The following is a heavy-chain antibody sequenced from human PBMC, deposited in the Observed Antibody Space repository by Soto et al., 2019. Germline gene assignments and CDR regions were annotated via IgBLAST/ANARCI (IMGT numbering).Heavy chain of an antibody. CDR3: ARQDRVVAEGRWFDP. Sequence: SETLSLTCTVSGCSISSGYHWAWIRQPPGKGLEWLGSVHYSGNTYYNPSLKSRLTISVDKSKNQFSLNLSSVTAADTAVYYCARQDRVVAEGRWFDPWGQGTLVTSPQ. D-gene: IGHD2-15*01. CDR2: VHYSGNT. V-gene: IGHV4-38-2*02. CDR1: GCSISSGYH. J-gene: IGHJ5*02.